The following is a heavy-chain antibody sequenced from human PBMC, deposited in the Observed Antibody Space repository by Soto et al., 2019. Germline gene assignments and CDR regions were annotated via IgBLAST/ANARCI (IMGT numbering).Heavy chain of an antibody. D-gene: IGHD6-19*01. Sequence: SVKLSCRASGGTFSSYAISCVRQARGQGLEWMGGIIPIFGTANDAHKFQGRVTIPADASTSTAYVERSSLRFEHAAVNYCEREIGYSSCRSPGYWGQGTLVTVSS. CDR1: GGTFSSYA. CDR3: EREIGYSSCRSPGY. J-gene: IGHJ4*02. CDR2: IIPIFGTA. V-gene: IGHV1-69*13.